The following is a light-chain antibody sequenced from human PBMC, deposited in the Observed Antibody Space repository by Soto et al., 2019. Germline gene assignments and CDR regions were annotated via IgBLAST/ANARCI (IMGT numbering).Light chain of an antibody. V-gene: IGLV2-14*01. Sequence: QSVLTQPASVSGSPGQSIIISCTGTSGDIGSYNRVSWYQQHPGKAPKLIIYEVTDRPSGVSNRFSGSKSGNTASLTISGLQAEDGAEYYCSSYTNINTGACVFGTGTKVTVL. CDR2: EVT. CDR1: SGDIGSYNR. J-gene: IGLJ1*01. CDR3: SSYTNINTGACV.